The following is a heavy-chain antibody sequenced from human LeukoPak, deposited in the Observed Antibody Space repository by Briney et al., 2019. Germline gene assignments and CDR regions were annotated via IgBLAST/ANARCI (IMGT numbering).Heavy chain of an antibody. Sequence: PSETLSLTCAVSGGSISSGGYSWSWIRQPPGKGLEWIGYIYHSGSIYYNPSLKSRVTISVDRSKNQFSLKLSSVTAADTAVYYWASSSGGGYFDYWGQGTLVTVSS. CDR1: GGSISSGGYS. V-gene: IGHV4-30-2*01. CDR2: IYHSGSI. D-gene: IGHD3-10*01. J-gene: IGHJ4*02. CDR3: ASSSGGGYFDY.